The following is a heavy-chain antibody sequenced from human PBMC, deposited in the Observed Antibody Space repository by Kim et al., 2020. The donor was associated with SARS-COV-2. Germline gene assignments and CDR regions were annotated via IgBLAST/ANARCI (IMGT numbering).Heavy chain of an antibody. V-gene: IGHV4-39*01. CDR3: AGGPAAAIAWFDP. D-gene: IGHD2-2*01. J-gene: IGHJ5*02. CDR2: IYYSGST. CDR1: GGSISSSSYY. Sequence: SETLSLTCTVSGGSISSSSYYWGWIRQPPGKGLEWIGSIYYSGSTYYNPSLKSRVTISVDTSKNQFSLKLSSVTAADTAVYYCAGGPAAAIAWFDPWGQGTLVTVSS.